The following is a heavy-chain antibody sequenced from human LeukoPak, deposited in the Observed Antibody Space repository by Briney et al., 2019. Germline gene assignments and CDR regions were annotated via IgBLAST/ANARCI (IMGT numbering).Heavy chain of an antibody. D-gene: IGHD3-3*01. CDR3: TVIFGVVIKPEDAFDI. V-gene: IGHV1-2*02. J-gene: IGHJ3*02. CDR1: GYTFTGYY. Sequence: ASVKVSCKASGYTFTGYYMHWVRQAPGPGLEWMGWINPNSGGTNYAQKFQGRVTMTRDTSISTAYMELSRLRSDDTAVYYCTVIFGVVIKPEDAFDIWGQGTMVTVSS. CDR2: INPNSGGT.